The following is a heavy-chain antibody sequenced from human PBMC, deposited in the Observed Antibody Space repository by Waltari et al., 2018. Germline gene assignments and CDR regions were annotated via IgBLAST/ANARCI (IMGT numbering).Heavy chain of an antibody. CDR1: GFMFSNSG. D-gene: IGHD6-19*01. J-gene: IGHJ5*02. CDR3: ARSYGRGWHVLLDS. V-gene: IGHV3-30*03. CDR2: ISFDGVNE. Sequence: QVVLVESGGDVVQPGTSLRLSCVASGFMFSNSGMHWVRQTPGRGLEWVAGISFDGVNELYAESVKGRFTISRDNSKNTVDLQMNTLDIEDTSIYFCARSYGRGWHVLLDSWGQGTLVSVSS.